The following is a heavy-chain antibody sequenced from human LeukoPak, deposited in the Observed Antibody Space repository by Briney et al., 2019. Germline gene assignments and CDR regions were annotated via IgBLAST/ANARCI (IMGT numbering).Heavy chain of an antibody. CDR2: INPNSGGT. V-gene: IGHV1-2*02. CDR3: ARDNREVIPYPRFDY. CDR1: GYTFTGYY. Sequence: GASVKVSCKASGYTFTGYYMHWVRQAPGQGLEWMGWINPNSGGTNYAQKFQGRATMTRDTSISTAYMELSRLRSDDTAVYYCARDNREVIPYPRFDYWGQGTLVTVSS. J-gene: IGHJ4*02. D-gene: IGHD3-3*01.